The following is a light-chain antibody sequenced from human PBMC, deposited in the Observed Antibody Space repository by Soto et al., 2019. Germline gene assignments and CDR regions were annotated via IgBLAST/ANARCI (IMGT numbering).Light chain of an antibody. CDR2: GAS. J-gene: IGKJ1*01. Sequence: EIVLSQSPDTLSLSPGERATLSCRASQRVTNSYLAWYQQKPGQAPSLLIFGASSRATGIPDRFSGSGSGTDFPLTSSSLDPEDFALYFCHQYGTSPRTFGPGTKVEF. V-gene: IGKV3-20*01. CDR3: HQYGTSPRT. CDR1: QRVTNSY.